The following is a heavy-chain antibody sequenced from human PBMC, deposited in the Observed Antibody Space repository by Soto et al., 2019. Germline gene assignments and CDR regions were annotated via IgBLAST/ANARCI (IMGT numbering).Heavy chain of an antibody. J-gene: IGHJ6*02. CDR1: GFTFSAYE. CDR3: ARLVTPGRYYYYAMDV. V-gene: IGHV3-48*03. D-gene: IGHD2-21*02. Sequence: SLRLSCAASGFTFSAYEMNWVRQAPGKGLEWVSYISDSGLTIYYADSVRGRLTISRDNAKNSLYLQMSSPRAEDTAVYYCARLVTPGRYYYYAMDVWGQGTTVTVSS. CDR2: ISDSGLTI.